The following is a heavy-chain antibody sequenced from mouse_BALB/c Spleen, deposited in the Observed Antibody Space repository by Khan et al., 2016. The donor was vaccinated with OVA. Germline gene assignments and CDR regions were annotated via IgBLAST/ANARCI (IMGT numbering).Heavy chain of an antibody. D-gene: IGHD2-10*01. J-gene: IGHJ4*01. Sequence: QVQLKQSGPGLAAPSQSLSITCTISGFSLTNYGVHWVRQPPGKGLEWLVVIWSDGSTTYNSALQSRLTITKDNSQSQVFLKMNSFQTDDTAIYFCARQPYYHYNIMDYWGHGTSVTVSS. CDR2: IWSDGST. CDR1: GFSLTNYG. CDR3: ARQPYYHYNIMDY. V-gene: IGHV2-6-1*01.